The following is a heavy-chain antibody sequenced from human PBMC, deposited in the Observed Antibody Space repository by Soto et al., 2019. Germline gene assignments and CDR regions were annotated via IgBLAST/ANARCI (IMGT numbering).Heavy chain of an antibody. V-gene: IGHV3-23*01. CDR1: GMRFSGYA. Sequence: GGSLRLSCAASGMRFSGYAISWVRQAPWKGLEWVASISGDGTTTYYADSVEGRFTLSRDNAKSTLALTMSNLGAGDTAIYFCAPVIIFHMTFVTWGLGTPVTVSS. J-gene: IGHJ5*02. CDR2: ISGDGTTT. CDR3: APVIIFHMTFVT. D-gene: IGHD3-10*01.